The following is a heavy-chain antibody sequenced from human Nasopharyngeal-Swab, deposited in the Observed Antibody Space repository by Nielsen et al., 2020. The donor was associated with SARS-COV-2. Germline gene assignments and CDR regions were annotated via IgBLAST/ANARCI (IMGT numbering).Heavy chain of an antibody. D-gene: IGHD4-11*01. J-gene: IGHJ3*02. CDR3: ARSLILQRDAFDI. CDR1: GFTFSSYW. CDR2: INPDGSST. Sequence: GGSLRLSCAASGFTFSSYWMHWVRQAPGKGLVWVSRINPDGSSTDYAGSVKGRFTISRDNAKNTLYLQMNSLRAEDTAVYYCARSLILQRDAFDIWGQGTMVTVSS. V-gene: IGHV3-74*01.